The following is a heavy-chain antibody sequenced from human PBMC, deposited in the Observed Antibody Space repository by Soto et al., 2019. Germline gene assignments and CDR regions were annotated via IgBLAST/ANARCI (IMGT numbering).Heavy chain of an antibody. CDR3: ARGPPHHY. Sequence: PSETLSLTCTVSGGSISSYYWSWIRQPPGKGLEWIGYIYYSGSTNYNPSLKSRVTISVDWSKNQFSLTLSSVTAADTAVYYCARGPPHHYWGQGTLVTVSS. CDR2: IYYSGST. J-gene: IGHJ4*02. CDR1: GGSISSYY. V-gene: IGHV4-59*12.